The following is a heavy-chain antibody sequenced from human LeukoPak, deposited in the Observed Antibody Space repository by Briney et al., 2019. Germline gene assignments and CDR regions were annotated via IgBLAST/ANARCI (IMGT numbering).Heavy chain of an antibody. V-gene: IGHV1-2*02. J-gene: IGHJ4*02. CDR2: INPNSGGT. CDR1: GYTFTGYY. CDR3: ARDRSMVPYYYDSSGYYSTSHFDY. Sequence: AASVTVSCKASGYTFTGYYMHWVRQAPGQGLEWMGWINPNSGGTNYAQKFQGRVTMTRDTSISTAYMELSRLRSDDTAVYYCARDRSMVPYYYDSSGYYSTSHFDYWGQGTLVTVSS. D-gene: IGHD3-22*01.